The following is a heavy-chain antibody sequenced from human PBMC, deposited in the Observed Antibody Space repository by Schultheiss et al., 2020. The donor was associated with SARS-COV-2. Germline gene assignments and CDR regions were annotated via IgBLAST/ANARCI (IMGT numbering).Heavy chain of an antibody. D-gene: IGHD1-26*01. Sequence: GESLKISCAASGFAVNTFSLNWVRQAPGQGLEWVAGISSNSRSIYYPDSLKGRFTIFRDDAKDSVFLQMNNLRLEDTARYYCVRSPDRGGTAGDYWGQGTLVTVSS. CDR2: ISSNSRSI. CDR3: VRSPDRGGTAGDY. J-gene: IGHJ4*02. CDR1: GFAVNTFS. V-gene: IGHV3-21*01.